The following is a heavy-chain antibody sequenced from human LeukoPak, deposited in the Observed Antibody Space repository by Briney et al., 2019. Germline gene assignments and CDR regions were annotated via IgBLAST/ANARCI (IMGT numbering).Heavy chain of an antibody. CDR3: ARDEVVYCSGGSCYTSVY. D-gene: IGHD2-15*01. Sequence: GASVKVSCTASGYTFTSYGISWVRQAPGQGLEWVGWISAYNGNTNYAQKLQGRVTMTTDTSTSTAYMELRSLRSDDTAVYYCARDEVVYCSGGSCYTSVYWGQGTLVTVSS. V-gene: IGHV1-18*01. CDR1: GYTFTSYG. CDR2: ISAYNGNT. J-gene: IGHJ4*02.